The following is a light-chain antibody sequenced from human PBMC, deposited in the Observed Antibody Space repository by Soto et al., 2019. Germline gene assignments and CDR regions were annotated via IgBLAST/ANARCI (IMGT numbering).Light chain of an antibody. J-gene: IGKJ2*01. CDR2: AAS. V-gene: IGKV3-20*01. CDR3: QQYGDSPPNT. CDR1: QSVNSRF. Sequence: EIVLTQSPGTLSLSPGESATLSCRASQSVNSRFLAWYQHKPGQAPRLLIYAASTRATGIPEGFSGSASGTDFTLTISRLEPEDFAVYYCQQYGDSPPNTFGQGTKLEIK.